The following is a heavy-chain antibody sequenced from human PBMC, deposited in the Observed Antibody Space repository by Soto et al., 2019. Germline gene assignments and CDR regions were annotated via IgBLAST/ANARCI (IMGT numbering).Heavy chain of an antibody. V-gene: IGHV3-15*01. J-gene: IGHJ4*02. CDR1: GFTFSKAW. CDR2: IKGEGDGGTT. D-gene: IGHD3-22*01. CDR3: TTGLSNGYYNFDY. Sequence: VSLTLSSTPSGFTFSKAWLHGVRQAPGKGLEWVGRIKGEGDGGTTDYAAPVKGRIIISRDHSKDTLYLQMNSLKTEDTAVYYCTTGLSNGYYNFDYWGQGT.